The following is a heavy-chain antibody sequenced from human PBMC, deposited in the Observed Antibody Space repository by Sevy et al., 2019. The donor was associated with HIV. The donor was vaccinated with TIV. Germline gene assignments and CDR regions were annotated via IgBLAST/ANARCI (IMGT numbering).Heavy chain of an antibody. CDR2: ISHEGSNK. J-gene: IGHJ4*02. Sequence: GGSLRLSCVASGFTFSRFTFSSYAMHWVRQAPGKGLEWVAVISHEGSNKNYADSVKGRFSISRDNSKITLHLQMISLRAEDTAVYYCARDLEFYDYGDYWTAFNPDYWGRGTLVTVSS. CDR3: ARDLEFYDYGDYWTAFNPDY. V-gene: IGHV3-30*03. D-gene: IGHD4-17*01. CDR1: GFTFSRFTFSSYA.